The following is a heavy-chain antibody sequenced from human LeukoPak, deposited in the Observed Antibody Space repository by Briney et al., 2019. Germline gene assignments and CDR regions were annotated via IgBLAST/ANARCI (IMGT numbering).Heavy chain of an antibody. D-gene: IGHD6-19*01. CDR1: GYSFSSYW. CDR3: ARHVSGIAVAGTVWWFDP. CDR2: IYPGDSDT. J-gene: IGHJ5*02. V-gene: IGHV5-51*01. Sequence: GESLKISCKGFGYSFSSYWIGWVRRMPGKGLEWMGIIYPGDSDTRYSPSFQGQVTISADKSISTAYLQWSSLKTSDTAMYYCARHVSGIAVAGTVWWFDPWGQGTLVTVSS.